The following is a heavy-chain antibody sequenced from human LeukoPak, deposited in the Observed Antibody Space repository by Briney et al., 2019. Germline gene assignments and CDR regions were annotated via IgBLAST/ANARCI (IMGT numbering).Heavy chain of an antibody. J-gene: IGHJ4*02. D-gene: IGHD3/OR15-3a*01. Sequence: SEPLSLTCAVSGYSISSGYYWGWIRQTPRKGLEWIGSIYYSGSNDYNPSLKTRVTISVDTSKSQFSLKLSSVTAADTAVYYCARENRYDIYYFDYWGQGTLVTVSS. CDR1: GYSISSGYY. V-gene: IGHV4-38-2*02. CDR2: IYYSGSN. CDR3: ARENRYDIYYFDY.